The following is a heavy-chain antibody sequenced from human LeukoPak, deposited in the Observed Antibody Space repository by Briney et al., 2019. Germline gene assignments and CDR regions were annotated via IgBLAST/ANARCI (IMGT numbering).Heavy chain of an antibody. CDR3: AKARWEPNFDY. V-gene: IGHV3-43*02. D-gene: IGHD1-26*01. J-gene: IGHJ4*02. CDR1: GFTFDDYA. Sequence: PGGSLTLSCAPAGFTFDDYAMHWDRQGHRKSLEWDSLINENVDIAYYGDSVRGRFTVSRDNAKNSLYLQMNSLTTEDTALYYSAKARWEPNFDYWGEGTLVTVSS. CDR2: INENVDIA.